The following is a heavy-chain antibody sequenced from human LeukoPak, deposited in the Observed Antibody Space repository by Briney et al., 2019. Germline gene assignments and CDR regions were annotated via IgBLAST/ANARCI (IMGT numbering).Heavy chain of an antibody. J-gene: IGHJ3*02. CDR1: GFTFDDYA. CDR2: ISWNSDSK. D-gene: IGHD6-13*01. CDR3: AKGYSSSGTDAFDI. V-gene: IGHV3-9*01. Sequence: PGRSLRLSCAASGFTFDDYAMHWVRQVPGKGLEWVSGISWNSDSKGYADSVKGRFTISRDNAKNSLYLQMNSLRAEDTALYYCAKGYSSSGTDAFDIWGQGTMVTVSS.